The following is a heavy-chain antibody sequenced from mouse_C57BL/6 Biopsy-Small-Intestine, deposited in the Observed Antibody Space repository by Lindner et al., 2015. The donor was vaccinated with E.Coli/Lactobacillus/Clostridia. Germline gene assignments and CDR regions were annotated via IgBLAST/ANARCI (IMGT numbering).Heavy chain of an antibody. CDR1: GYTFTAYS. CDR3: ATTYFHDSSSYYGAFDL. D-gene: IGHD1-1*02. CDR2: INPNSGGT. V-gene: IGHV1-4*01. J-gene: IGHJ3*01. Sequence: SVKVSCKASGYTFTAYSLHWVLQAPGQGLEWMGWINPNSGGTNYAQKFQGRVTMTTDPSISTAYMELSRLRSDDTAVYYCATTYFHDSSSYYGAFDLWGQGTMVTVSS.